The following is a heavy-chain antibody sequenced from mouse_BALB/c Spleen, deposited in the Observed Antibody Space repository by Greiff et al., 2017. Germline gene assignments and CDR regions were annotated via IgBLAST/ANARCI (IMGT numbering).Heavy chain of an antibody. CDR3: TKSKQSPFAY. V-gene: IGHV1-5*01. CDR2: IYPGNSDT. Sequence: EVQLQQSGTVLARPGASVKMSCKASGYTFTSYWMHWVKQRPGQGLEWIGAIYPGNSDTSYNQKFKGKAKLTAVTSTITAYMKLSSLTNEDSAVYYCTKSKQSPFAYWGQGTLVTVSS. CDR1: GYTFTSYW. J-gene: IGHJ3*01.